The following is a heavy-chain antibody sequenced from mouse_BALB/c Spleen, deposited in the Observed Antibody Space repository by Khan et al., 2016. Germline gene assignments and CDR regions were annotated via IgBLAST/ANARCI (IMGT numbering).Heavy chain of an antibody. V-gene: IGHV1-80*01. CDR2: IYPGDGDT. J-gene: IGHJ3*01. CDR1: GFAFSSYW. D-gene: IGHD1-1*02. Sequence: HVQLQQSGAELVRPGSSVKISCKASGFAFSSYWMNWVKQRPGQGLEWIGQIYPGDGDTNYNGKFKGKATLTADKSSSTAYMQLSSLTSEDSAVYFCASGTPFANWGQGTLVTVSA. CDR3: ASGTPFAN.